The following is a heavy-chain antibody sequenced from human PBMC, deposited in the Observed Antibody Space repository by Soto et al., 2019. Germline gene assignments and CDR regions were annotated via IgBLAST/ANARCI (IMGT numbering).Heavy chain of an antibody. J-gene: IGHJ5*01. CDR2: INAGNGNT. Sequence: ASAQRLEWMGWINAGNGNTKYSQKFQGRVTITRDTSASTAYMELSSLRSEDTAVYYCSCFVVYRGYDPLLYS. D-gene: IGHD5-12*01. CDR3: SCFVVYRGYDPLLYS. V-gene: IGHV1-3*01.